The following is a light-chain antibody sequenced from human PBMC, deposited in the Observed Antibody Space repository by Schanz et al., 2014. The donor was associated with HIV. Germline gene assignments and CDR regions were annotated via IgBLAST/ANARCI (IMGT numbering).Light chain of an antibody. V-gene: IGLV2-8*01. CDR1: SSDVGGYNY. Sequence: QSALTQPPSASGSPGQSVTISCTGTSSDVGGYNYVSWYQQHPGKAPKLMIYDVSNRPSGVSSRFSGSKSGNTASLTVSGLQAEDEADYYCSSYAGSNNLVFGGGTKLTVL. J-gene: IGLJ2*01. CDR2: DVS. CDR3: SSYAGSNNLV.